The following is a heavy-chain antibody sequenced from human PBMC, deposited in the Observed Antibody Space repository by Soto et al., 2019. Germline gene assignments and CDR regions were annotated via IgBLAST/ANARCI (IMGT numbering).Heavy chain of an antibody. CDR2: IYSGGST. J-gene: IGHJ4*02. Sequence: EVQLVESGGGLIQPGGSLRLSCAASGFTVSSNYRSWVRQAPGKGLEWVSVIYSGGSTYYADSVKGRFTISRDNSKNTLYLQMNCLRAEDTAVYFCASWRPLHYWGQGTLVTVSS. V-gene: IGHV3-53*01. CDR1: GFTVSSNY. D-gene: IGHD3-10*01. CDR3: ASWRPLHY.